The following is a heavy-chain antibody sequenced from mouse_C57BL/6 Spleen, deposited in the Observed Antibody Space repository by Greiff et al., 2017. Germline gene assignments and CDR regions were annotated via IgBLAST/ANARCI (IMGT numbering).Heavy chain of an antibody. CDR1: GFSFNTYA. Sequence: EVHLVESGGGLVQPKGSLKLSCAASGFSFNTYAMNWVRQAPGKGLEWVARIRSKSNNYATYYADSVKDRFTISRDDSESMLYLQMNNLKTEDTAMYYCVRQRLYYAMDYWGQGTSVTVSS. CDR3: VRQRLYYAMDY. J-gene: IGHJ4*01. V-gene: IGHV10-1*01. CDR2: IRSKSNNYAT. D-gene: IGHD3-2*02.